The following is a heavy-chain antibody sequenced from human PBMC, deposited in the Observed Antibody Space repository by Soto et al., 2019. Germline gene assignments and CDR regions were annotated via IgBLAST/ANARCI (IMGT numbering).Heavy chain of an antibody. CDR1: GGSFSGYF. V-gene: IGHV4-34*01. J-gene: IGHJ4*02. CDR3: ARGEQIIDY. Sequence: PSETLSLTCAVYGGSFSGYFWSWIRQPPGKGLEWIGEINHSGSTNYNPSLKSRVTMSVDTSKNQFSLKLSSVTAADTAVYYCARGEQIIDYWGQGTPVTVSS. CDR2: INHSGST.